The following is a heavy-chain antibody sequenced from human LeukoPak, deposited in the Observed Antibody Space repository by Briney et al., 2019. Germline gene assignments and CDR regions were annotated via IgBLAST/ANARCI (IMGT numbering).Heavy chain of an antibody. D-gene: IGHD1-26*01. Sequence: PGGSLRLSCAASGLTFSIHWMNWVRQAPGKGLECVANINQDGSDKYYVDSVKGRFTISRDNTKNSLYLQMNSLRAEDTALYYCARDPTDVVGAPWGVGYFDYWGQGTLVTVSS. J-gene: IGHJ4*02. V-gene: IGHV3-7*03. CDR2: INQDGSDK. CDR3: ARDPTDVVGAPWGVGYFDY. CDR1: GLTFSIHW.